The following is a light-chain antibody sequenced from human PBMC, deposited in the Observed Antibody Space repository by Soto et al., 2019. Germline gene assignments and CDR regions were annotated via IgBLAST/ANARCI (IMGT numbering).Light chain of an antibody. J-gene: IGKJ1*01. V-gene: IGKV3-20*01. Sequence: EIVLTQSPGTLSLSPGERATLSCRASQSVTSSYLAWYQQKPGQAPRLLIYGASSRATGIPDRFSGSGSGTDFTITISRLEPEDFAVYYCQRYCSSPWTFGQGTKVEIK. CDR3: QRYCSSPWT. CDR2: GAS. CDR1: QSVTSSY.